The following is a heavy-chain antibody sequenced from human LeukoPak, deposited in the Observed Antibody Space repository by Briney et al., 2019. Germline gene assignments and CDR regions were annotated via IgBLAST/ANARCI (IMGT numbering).Heavy chain of an antibody. Sequence: GGSLRLSCAASGFTFSSYAMSWVRQAPGEGLEWVSVISVSGGSTDYADSVKGRFTISRDNSKNTLYLQMNSLRADDTAVYYCAKGERGYCSAASCYFVYWGQGTLATVSS. V-gene: IGHV3-23*01. J-gene: IGHJ4*02. CDR3: AKGERGYCSAASCYFVY. D-gene: IGHD2-2*01. CDR1: GFTFSSYA. CDR2: ISVSGGST.